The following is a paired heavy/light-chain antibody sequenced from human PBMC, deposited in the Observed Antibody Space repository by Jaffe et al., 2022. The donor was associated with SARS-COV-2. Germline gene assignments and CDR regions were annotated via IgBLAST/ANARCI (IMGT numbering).Heavy chain of an antibody. Sequence: VHLAASGGGLVQPGRSLRLSCSTSGFSFEDYALSWFRQAPGKGPEWISFIRSKAYGGTTEYAASVAGRFNMSRDDSADIAYLQINSLKTEDTAMYFCARHLTWGSHRYTVDNWGQGTLVSVSS. D-gene: IGHD3-16*02. CDR1: GFSFEDYA. CDR2: IRSKAYGGTT. V-gene: IGHV3-49*03. J-gene: IGHJ4*02. CDR3: ARHLTWGSHRYTVDN.
Light chain of an antibody. J-gene: IGKJ4*01. V-gene: IGKV1-9*01. CDR3: QQLNSFPLT. Sequence: DIQLTQSPSFLSASVGGRVSITCRASQGINSHLAWYQQRPGKAPKLLIFAATSLHDEVPSRFSGSGSGTEFTLRISRLQPEDFATYYCQQLNSFPLTFGAGTKVEIK. CDR2: AAT. CDR1: QGINSH.